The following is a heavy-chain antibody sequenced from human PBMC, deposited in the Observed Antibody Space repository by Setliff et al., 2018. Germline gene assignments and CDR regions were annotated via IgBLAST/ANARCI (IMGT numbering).Heavy chain of an antibody. CDR1: GFTISGYA. CDR2: IKDSDYST. Sequence: GGSLRLSCVGSGFTISGYAMTWVRQVPGKGLEWISSIKDSDYSTYYADSVKGRFIISRDNAKNSLSLQMNSLRNEDTAVYYCFGAGTCSYWGQGTLVTVSS. J-gene: IGHJ4*02. D-gene: IGHD3-10*01. CDR3: FGAGTCSY. V-gene: IGHV3-23*05.